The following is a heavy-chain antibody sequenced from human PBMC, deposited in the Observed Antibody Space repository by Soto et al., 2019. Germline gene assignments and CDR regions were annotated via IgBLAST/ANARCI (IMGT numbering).Heavy chain of an antibody. D-gene: IGHD3-22*01. CDR3: STRAYDTNGYYRFDP. CDR1: GVSFSGHS. Sequence: SDTLSLTCAVYGVSFSGHSWTWIRQSPGKGLEWIGDINHSGRVNYSPSLKSRVTISLDTSKNQFSLTLSAVTAADTAMYYCSTRAYDTNGYYRFDPWGQGTLVTVSS. J-gene: IGHJ5*01. CDR2: INHSGRV. V-gene: IGHV4-34*01.